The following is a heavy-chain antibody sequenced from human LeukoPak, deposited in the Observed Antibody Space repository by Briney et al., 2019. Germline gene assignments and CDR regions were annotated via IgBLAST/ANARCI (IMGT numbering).Heavy chain of an antibody. CDR1: GFTFSNAW. D-gene: IGHD6-6*01. CDR2: IYHSGSA. Sequence: GSLRLSCAASGFTFSNAWMSWVRQPPGKGLEWIGEIYHSGSANYNPSLKSRVTILVDKSKNQLSLWLSSVTAADTAVYYCARDVGARLPGYWGQGTLVTVSS. CDR3: ARDVGARLPGY. J-gene: IGHJ4*02. V-gene: IGHV4-4*02.